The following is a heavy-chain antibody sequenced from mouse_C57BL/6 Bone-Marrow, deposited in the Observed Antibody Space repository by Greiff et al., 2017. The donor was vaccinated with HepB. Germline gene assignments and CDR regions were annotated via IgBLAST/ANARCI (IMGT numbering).Heavy chain of an antibody. D-gene: IGHD6-1*01. CDR1: GFSFNTYA. V-gene: IGHV10-1*01. CDR3: AGYSSFAY. CDR2: IRSKSNNYAT. J-gene: IGHJ3*01. Sequence: DVKLVESGGGLVQPKGSLKLSCAASGFSFNTYAMNWVRQAPGKGLEWVARIRSKSNNYATYYADSVKDRFTISRDDSESMLYLQMNNLKTEDTAMYYCAGYSSFAYWGQGTLVTVSA.